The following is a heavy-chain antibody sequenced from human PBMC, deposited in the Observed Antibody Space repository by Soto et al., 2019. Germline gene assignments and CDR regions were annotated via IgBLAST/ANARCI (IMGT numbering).Heavy chain of an antibody. Sequence: LRLSCTASGFTFGDYAMSWFRQAPGKGLEWVGFIRGKAYGGTTEYAASVKGRFTISRDDSKSIAYLQMNSLKTEDTAVYYCTRARITMVRGVRVDWFDPWGQGTLVTVSS. V-gene: IGHV3-49*03. CDR3: TRARITMVRGVRVDWFDP. CDR1: GFTFGDYA. J-gene: IGHJ5*02. CDR2: IRGKAYGGTT. D-gene: IGHD3-10*01.